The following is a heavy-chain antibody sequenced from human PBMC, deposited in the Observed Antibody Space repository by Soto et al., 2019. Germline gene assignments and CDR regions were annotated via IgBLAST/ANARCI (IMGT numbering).Heavy chain of an antibody. CDR3: ASGVNYGPAGDGFDH. J-gene: IGHJ4*02. V-gene: IGHV1-18*04. CDR2: LNTGDGNT. CDR1: GYSFSTYG. D-gene: IGHD3-10*01. Sequence: QVLLVQSGAEVKKPGASVKVSCKASGYSFSTYGVSWVRQAPGQGLEWMGWLNTGDGNTAYAQKPQGRITLTTDASTTKAYMPLTSVRSDETAIDYSASGVNYGPAGDGFDHWGQGTVVTVSS.